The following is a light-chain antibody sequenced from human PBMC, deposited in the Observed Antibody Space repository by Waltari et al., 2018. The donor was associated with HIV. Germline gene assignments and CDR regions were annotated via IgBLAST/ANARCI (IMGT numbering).Light chain of an antibody. V-gene: IGKV3-15*01. CDR2: GAS. CDR1: QSVSSK. CDR3: QQSDKWPLT. J-gene: IGKJ4*01. Sequence: EIVMTQSPVPLSVSPGERATLSCRASQSVSSKLAWYQQKPGQAPRLLIYGASTRATGIPTRFSGSGSGTEFTLTISSLQSEDFAVYFCQQSDKWPLTFGGGTKVEI.